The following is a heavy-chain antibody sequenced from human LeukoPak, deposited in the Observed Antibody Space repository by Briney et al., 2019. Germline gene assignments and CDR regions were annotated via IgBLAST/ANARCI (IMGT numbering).Heavy chain of an antibody. Sequence: PSETLSLTCTVSGGSISSSSYYWSWIRQPPGKGLEWIREINHSGSTNYNPSLKSRVTISVDTSKNQFSLKLSSVTAADTAVYYCARRRFSNYVTTLYNWFDPWGQGTLVTVSS. V-gene: IGHV4-39*07. D-gene: IGHD4-11*01. CDR2: INHSGST. CDR1: GGSISSSSYY. CDR3: ARRRFSNYVTTLYNWFDP. J-gene: IGHJ5*02.